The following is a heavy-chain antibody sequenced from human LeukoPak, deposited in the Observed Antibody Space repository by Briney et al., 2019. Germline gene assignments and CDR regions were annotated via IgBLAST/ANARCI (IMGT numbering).Heavy chain of an antibody. J-gene: IGHJ5*02. CDR2: IRYDGSNK. V-gene: IGHV3-30*02. CDR1: GFTFSSYG. Sequence: GGSLRLSCAASGFTFSSYGMHWVRQAPGKGLEWVAFIRYDGSNKYYADSVKGRFTISRDNSKNTLYLQMNSLRAEDTAVYYCAKESIVVVWGDNWFDPWGQGTLVTVSS. CDR3: AKESIVVVWGDNWFDP. D-gene: IGHD3-22*01.